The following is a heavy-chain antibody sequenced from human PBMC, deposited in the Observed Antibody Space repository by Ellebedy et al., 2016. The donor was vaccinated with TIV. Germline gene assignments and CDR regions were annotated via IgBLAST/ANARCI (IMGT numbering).Heavy chain of an antibody. J-gene: IGHJ4*02. Sequence: MPSETLSLTCSVPGVSIRAYYWSWIRQPPGQGLEWIGYVYHTESTNYNPSLRSRVTLAVDTPKNEFSLKLSSVTTADTAIYYCARDGVEDYFDYWGQGLLVTVSS. CDR1: GVSIRAYY. CDR2: VYHTEST. V-gene: IGHV4-59*01. CDR3: ARDGVEDYFDY. D-gene: IGHD3-10*01.